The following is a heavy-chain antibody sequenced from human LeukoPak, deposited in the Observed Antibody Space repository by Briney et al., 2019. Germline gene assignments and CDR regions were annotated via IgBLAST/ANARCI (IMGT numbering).Heavy chain of an antibody. Sequence: GGSLRLSCAASGFTFSSYGMHWVRQAPGKGLEWVSSISSSSSYIYYADSVKGRFTISRDNAKNSLYLQMNSLRAEDTAVYYCARGFYYDSSGYFPDAFDIWGQGTMVTVSS. CDR1: GFTFSSYG. J-gene: IGHJ3*02. V-gene: IGHV3-21*01. CDR3: ARGFYYDSSGYFPDAFDI. CDR2: ISSSSSYI. D-gene: IGHD3-22*01.